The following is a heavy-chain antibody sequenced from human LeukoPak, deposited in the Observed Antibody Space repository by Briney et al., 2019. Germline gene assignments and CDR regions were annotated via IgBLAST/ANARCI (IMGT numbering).Heavy chain of an antibody. D-gene: IGHD6-6*01. CDR1: GCTFTTYA. J-gene: IGHJ4*02. CDR2: ISPYSGST. V-gene: IGHV1-18*01. Sequence: GASVKVSCKASGCTFTTYAITWVRQAPGQGLEWMGWISPYSGSTQYAQKLQGRVTMTTDTSTSTVNMEVRSLTSDDTAVYYCATSIAARPPQLDKIDYWGQGTLVTVSS. CDR3: ATSIAARPPQLDKIDY.